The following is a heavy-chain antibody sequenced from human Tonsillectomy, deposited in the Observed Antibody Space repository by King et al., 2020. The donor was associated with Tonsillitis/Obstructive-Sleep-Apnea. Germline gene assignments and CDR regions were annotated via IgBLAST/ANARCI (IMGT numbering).Heavy chain of an antibody. CDR3: AKAHAFWSGYYRSPASGDALNYFDS. Sequence: VQLVESGGGLVQPGGSLRLSCAASGFTFSNYAMSWVRQAPGKGLEWVSAISGSGGDTFYADSVKGRFSISRDNSKKTLYLQMNSLRAEDTAVYYCAKAHAFWSGYYRSPASGDALNYFDSWGQGTLVTVSS. D-gene: IGHD3-3*01. V-gene: IGHV3-23*04. CDR1: GFTFSNYA. J-gene: IGHJ4*02. CDR2: ISGSGGDT.